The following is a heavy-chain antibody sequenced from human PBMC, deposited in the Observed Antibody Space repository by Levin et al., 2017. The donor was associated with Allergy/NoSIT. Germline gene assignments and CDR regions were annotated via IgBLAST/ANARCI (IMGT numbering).Heavy chain of an antibody. CDR3: ATAPRGGYDFDAFDI. CDR2: IYPGDSDT. V-gene: IGHV5-51*01. CDR1: GYSFTSYW. J-gene: IGHJ3*02. Sequence: KVSCKGSGYSFTSYWIGWVRQMPGKGLEWMGIIYPGDSDTRYSPSFQGQVTISADKSISTAYLQWSSLKASDTAMYYCATAPRGGYDFDAFDIWGQGTMVTVSS. D-gene: IGHD5-12*01.